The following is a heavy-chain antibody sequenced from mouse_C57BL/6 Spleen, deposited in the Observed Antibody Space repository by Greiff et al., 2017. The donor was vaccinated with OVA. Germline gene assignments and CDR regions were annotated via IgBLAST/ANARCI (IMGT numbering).Heavy chain of an antibody. CDR3: ARNLDGYYDLYAMDY. D-gene: IGHD2-3*01. V-gene: IGHV2-2*01. J-gene: IGHJ4*01. Sequence: QVQLQQPGPGLVQPSQRLSITCTVSGFSLTSYGVHWVRQSTGKGLEWLGVLWSGGSTDYNAAFISRLSISKDNSQSQVFFKMNSLQADDTAIYYCARNLDGYYDLYAMDYWGQGTSVTVSS. CDR1: GFSLTSYG. CDR2: LWSGGST.